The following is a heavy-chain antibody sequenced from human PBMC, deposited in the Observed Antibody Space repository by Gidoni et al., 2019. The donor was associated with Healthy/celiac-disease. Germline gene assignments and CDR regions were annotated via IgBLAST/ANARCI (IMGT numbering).Heavy chain of an antibody. V-gene: IGHV3-23*04. Sequence: EVQLVESGGGWVQPGGSLRVSCGASGCTFRSYAMSWVRQAPGKGMVWLSAISCSCGSTYYADSVKGRFTLSRDNSKHTLYLQMNRLIAEDTAVYYCAKDRGGYSYGYAPLDYWGQGTLVTVSS. J-gene: IGHJ4*02. CDR3: AKDRGGYSYGYAPLDY. CDR1: GCTFRSYA. D-gene: IGHD5-18*01. CDR2: ISCSCGST.